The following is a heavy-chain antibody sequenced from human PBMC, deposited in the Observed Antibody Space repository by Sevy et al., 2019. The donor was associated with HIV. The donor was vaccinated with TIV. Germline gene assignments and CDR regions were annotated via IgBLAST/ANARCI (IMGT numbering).Heavy chain of an antibody. Sequence: GGSLRLSCAAPGFTFSSYWMSWVRQAPGKGLEWVANIKQDGSEKYYVGSVKGRFTISRDNAKNSLYLQMNSLRAEDTAVYYCARVQATIVATIDYFDYWGQGTLVTVSS. D-gene: IGHD5-12*01. J-gene: IGHJ4*02. CDR2: IKQDGSEK. CDR3: ARVQATIVATIDYFDY. CDR1: GFTFSSYW. V-gene: IGHV3-7*01.